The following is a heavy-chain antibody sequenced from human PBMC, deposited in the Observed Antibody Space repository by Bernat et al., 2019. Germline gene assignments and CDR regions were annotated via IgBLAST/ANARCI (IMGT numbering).Heavy chain of an antibody. CDR3: ARGDGGSGSYYNTRVYVTTDY. Sequence: QVQLQESGPGLVKPSQTLSLTCTVSGGSISSGGYYWSWIRQHPGKGLEWIGYIYYSGSTYYNPSLKSRVTISVDTSKNQFYLKLSSVPAADTAVYYCARGDGGSGSYYNTRVYVTTDYWGQGTMVTVSS. D-gene: IGHD3-10*01. CDR2: IYYSGST. V-gene: IGHV4-31*03. J-gene: IGHJ4*02. CDR1: GGSISSGGYY.